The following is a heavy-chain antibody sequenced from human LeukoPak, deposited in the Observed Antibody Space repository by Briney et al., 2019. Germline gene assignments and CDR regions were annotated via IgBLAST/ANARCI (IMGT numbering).Heavy chain of an antibody. CDR1: GFTVSSNY. D-gene: IGHD1-26*01. CDR3: ARWEDY. J-gene: IGHJ4*02. V-gene: IGHV3-48*01. Sequence: GGSLRLSCAASGFTVSSNYMNWVRQAPGKGLEWVSYISSSSSTIYYADSVKGRFTISRDNAKNSLYLQMNSLRAEDTAVYYCARWEDYWGQGTLVTVSS. CDR2: ISSSSSTI.